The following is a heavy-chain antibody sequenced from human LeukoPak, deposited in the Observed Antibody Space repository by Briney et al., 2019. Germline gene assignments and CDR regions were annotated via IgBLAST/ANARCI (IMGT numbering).Heavy chain of an antibody. D-gene: IGHD5-12*01. CDR3: AKDAAMATITSYFDY. V-gene: IGHV3-43*01. Sequence: GGSLRLSCAASGFTFDDYTMHWVRQAPGKGLEWVSLISWDGGSTYYADSVKGRFTISRDNSKNSLYLQMNSLRTEDTALYYCAKDAAMATITSYFDYWGQGTLVTVSS. J-gene: IGHJ4*02. CDR1: GFTFDDYT. CDR2: ISWDGGST.